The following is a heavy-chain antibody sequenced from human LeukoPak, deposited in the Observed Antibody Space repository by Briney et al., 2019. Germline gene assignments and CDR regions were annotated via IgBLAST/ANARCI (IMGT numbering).Heavy chain of an antibody. J-gene: IGHJ6*02. CDR1: GYTLTELS. Sequence: ASVKVSCKVSGYTLTELSMHWVRQAPGKGLEWMGGSDPEDGETIYAQKFQGRVTMTEDTSTDTAYMELSSLRSEDTAVYYCATETPYSSSWYNRWGYYYYGMDVWGQGTTVTVSS. V-gene: IGHV1-24*01. D-gene: IGHD6-13*01. CDR3: ATETPYSSSWYNRWGYYYYGMDV. CDR2: SDPEDGET.